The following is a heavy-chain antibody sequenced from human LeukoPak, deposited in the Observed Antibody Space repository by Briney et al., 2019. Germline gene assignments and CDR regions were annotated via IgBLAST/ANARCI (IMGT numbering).Heavy chain of an antibody. D-gene: IGHD6-6*01. CDR2: INSDGSST. Sequence: GGSLRLSCAASGFTFSSYWMHWVRQAPGKGLAWVSRINSDGSSTSYADSVKGRFTISRDNAKNTLYLQMNSLRAEDTAVYYCAREGSSSFLPFDYWGQGTLVTVSS. CDR1: GFTFSSYW. J-gene: IGHJ4*02. CDR3: AREGSSSFLPFDY. V-gene: IGHV3-74*01.